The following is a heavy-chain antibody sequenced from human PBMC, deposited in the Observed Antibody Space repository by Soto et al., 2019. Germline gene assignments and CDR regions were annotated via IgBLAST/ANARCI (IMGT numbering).Heavy chain of an antibody. CDR3: ARGLVVVPAAINLSFDP. CDR1: GGSFSGYY. V-gene: IGHV4-34*01. CDR2: INHSGST. J-gene: IGHJ5*02. Sequence: SETLSLTCAVYGGSFSGYYWSWIRQPPGKGLEWIGEINHSGSTNYNPSLKSRVTISVDTSKNQFSLKLSSVAAADTAVYYCARGLVVVPAAINLSFDPWGQGTLVTVSS. D-gene: IGHD2-2*01.